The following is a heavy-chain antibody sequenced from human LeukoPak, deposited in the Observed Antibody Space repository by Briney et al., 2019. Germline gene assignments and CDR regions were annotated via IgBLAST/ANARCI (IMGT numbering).Heavy chain of an antibody. Sequence: GGSLRLSCAAPGFSFNSFGMNWVRQAPGKGLEWVSAISGSGGSAYYADSVKGRFTISRDNSKNTLYLQMNSLRAEDTAVYYCARISVGEWFDPWGQGTLVTVSS. CDR1: GFSFNSFG. V-gene: IGHV3-23*01. CDR3: ARISVGEWFDP. J-gene: IGHJ5*02. CDR2: ISGSGGSA. D-gene: IGHD4-23*01.